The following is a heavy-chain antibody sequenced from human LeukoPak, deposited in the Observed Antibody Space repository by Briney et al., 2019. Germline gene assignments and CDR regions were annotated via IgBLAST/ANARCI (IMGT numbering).Heavy chain of an antibody. CDR1: GGSISSSNW. D-gene: IGHD5/OR15-5a*01. J-gene: IGHJ4*02. CDR3: ARLEPSLRGSTFDY. V-gene: IGHV4-4*02. CDR2: IYHSGST. Sequence: ASETLSLTCAVSGGSISSSNWWSWVRQPPGKGLEWIGEIYHSGSTNYNPSLKSRVTISVDKSKNQFSLKLSSVTAADTAVYYCARLEPSLRGSTFDYWGQGTLVTVSS.